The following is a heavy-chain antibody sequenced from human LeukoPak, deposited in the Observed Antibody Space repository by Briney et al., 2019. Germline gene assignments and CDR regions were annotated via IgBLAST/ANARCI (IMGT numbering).Heavy chain of an antibody. CDR3: AKDRAGIAVAGIDY. J-gene: IGHJ4*02. D-gene: IGHD6-19*01. CDR2: ISWNSGSI. Sequence: GGSLRLSCAASGFTFRDYAMNWVRQAPGKGLEWVSGISWNSGSIGYADSVKGRFTISRDNAKNSLYLQMNSLRAEDTALYYCAKDRAGIAVAGIDYWGQGTLVTVSS. V-gene: IGHV3-9*01. CDR1: GFTFRDYA.